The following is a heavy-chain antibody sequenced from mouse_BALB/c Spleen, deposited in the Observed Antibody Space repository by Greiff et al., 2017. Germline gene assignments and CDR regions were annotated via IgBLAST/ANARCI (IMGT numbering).Heavy chain of an antibody. Sequence: VQLLQSGPELVKPGASMKISCKASGYSFTGYTMNWVKQSHGQNLEWVGLIKPYNGGTSYNQKFKGKATLTVDKSSSTAYMELLSLTSEDSAVYYCARRLSYYYAMDYWGQGTSVTVSS. V-gene: IGHV1-37*01. CDR1: GYSFTGYT. J-gene: IGHJ4*01. D-gene: IGHD1-1*02. CDR2: IKPYNGGT. CDR3: ARRLSYYYAMDY.